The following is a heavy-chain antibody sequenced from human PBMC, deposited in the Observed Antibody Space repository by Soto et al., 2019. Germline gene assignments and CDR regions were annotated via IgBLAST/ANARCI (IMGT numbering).Heavy chain of an antibody. D-gene: IGHD2-2*01. V-gene: IGHV3-13*01. Sequence: GGSLRLSCAASGFTINDYSMHWVRQAPGKGLEWVAVISYAGDTYYPGSVKGRFTISRENAKNSLYLQMNSLRAGDTAVYYCARGSCSSTSCYEYYYYGMDVWGQGTTVTVSS. J-gene: IGHJ6*02. CDR3: ARGSCSSTSCYEYYYYGMDV. CDR2: ISYAGDT. CDR1: GFTINDYS.